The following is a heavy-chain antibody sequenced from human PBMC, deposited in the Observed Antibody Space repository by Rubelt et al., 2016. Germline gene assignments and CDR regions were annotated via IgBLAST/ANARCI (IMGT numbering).Heavy chain of an antibody. J-gene: IGHJ4*02. CDR2: IYQSGST. V-gene: IGHV4-38-2*02. D-gene: IGHD2-2*01. CDR1: GYSISSGYY. Sequence: QVQLQESGPGLVKPSETLSLTCTVSGYSISSGYYWGWIRQPPGKGLEWIGSIYQSGSTYYNPSLKSRVTISVDTSKNQFSRKRGSVTAADTAVYYCARSRIVLVPGFDHWGQGTLVTVSS. CDR3: ARSRIVLVPGFDH.